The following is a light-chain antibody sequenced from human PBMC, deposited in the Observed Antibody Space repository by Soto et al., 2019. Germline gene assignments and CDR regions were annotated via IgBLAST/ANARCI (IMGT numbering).Light chain of an antibody. V-gene: IGKV1-5*03. CDR2: EAS. Sequence: DFQMTQSPSTLSASVGDRVTITCRASQNIRNWMAWYQQKPGTAPKLLIYEASALVSGGPSRSSGSGSGTEFTLTISSLQPDDFASYYCQHNNYLFGQGPKLEIK. CDR1: QNIRNW. J-gene: IGKJ2*01. CDR3: QHNNYL.